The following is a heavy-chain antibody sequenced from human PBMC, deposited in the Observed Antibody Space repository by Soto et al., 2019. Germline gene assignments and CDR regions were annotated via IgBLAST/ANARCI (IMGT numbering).Heavy chain of an antibody. CDR2: INAGNGNT. D-gene: IGHD3-3*01. CDR1: GYTFTSYA. J-gene: IGHJ5*02. CDR3: ARSSGYYESVSWFDP. V-gene: IGHV1-3*01. Sequence: ASVKVSCKASGYTFTSYAMHWVRQAPGQGLEWMGWINAGNGNTKYSQKFQGRVTITRDTSTSTAYMELSSLRSEDTAVYYCARSSGYYESVSWFDPWGQGTLVTVS.